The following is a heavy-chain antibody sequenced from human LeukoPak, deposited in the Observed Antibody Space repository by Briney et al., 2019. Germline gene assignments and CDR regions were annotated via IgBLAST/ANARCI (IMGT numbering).Heavy chain of an antibody. D-gene: IGHD3-16*02. J-gene: IGHJ4*02. CDR2: IYHSGST. Sequence: KASETLSLTCAVSGGSISSGGYSWSWIRQPPGKGLEWIGYIYHSGSTYYNPSLKSRVTISVDRSKNQFSLKLSSVTAADTAVYYCARGGIGYDYVWGSYRYTDYFDYWGQGTLVTVSS. V-gene: IGHV4-30-2*01. CDR1: GGSISSGGYS. CDR3: ARGGIGYDYVWGSYRYTDYFDY.